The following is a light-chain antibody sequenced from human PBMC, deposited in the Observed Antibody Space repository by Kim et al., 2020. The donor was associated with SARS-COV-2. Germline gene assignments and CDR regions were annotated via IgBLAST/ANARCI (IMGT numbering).Light chain of an antibody. CDR1: VLAKKY. CDR3: YSAADNNPL. CDR2: KDS. Sequence: SVSPVQTARITCSGDVLAKKYARWFQQKPGPAPVLVIYKDSERPSGIPERFSGSSSGTTVTLTISGAQVEDEADYYCYSAADNNPLFGGGTQLTVL. J-gene: IGLJ2*01. V-gene: IGLV3-27*01.